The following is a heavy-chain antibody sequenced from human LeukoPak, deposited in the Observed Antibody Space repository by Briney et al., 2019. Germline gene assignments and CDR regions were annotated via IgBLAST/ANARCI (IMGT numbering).Heavy chain of an antibody. J-gene: IGHJ4*02. CDR1: GYTFTNYG. Sequence: ASVKVSCKASGYTFTNYGITWVRQAPGQGLEWMGWINPNSGGTNYAQKFQGRVTMTRDTSISTAYMELSRLRSDDTAVYYCARGGIQLWFLVDYWGQGTLVTVSS. V-gene: IGHV1-2*02. CDR2: INPNSGGT. CDR3: ARGGIQLWFLVDY. D-gene: IGHD5-18*01.